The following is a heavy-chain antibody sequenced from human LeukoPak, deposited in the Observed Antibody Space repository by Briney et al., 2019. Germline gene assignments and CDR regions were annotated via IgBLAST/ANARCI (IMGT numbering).Heavy chain of an antibody. V-gene: IGHV1-2*02. D-gene: IGHD3-22*01. Sequence: EASVKVSCKASGYTFTGYYMHWVRQAPGQGLEWMAWINANSGGTNYAQQFQGRVTMTRDTSISTVYMELSRLRSDDTAVYYCANSRESGYYSNARHYFDYWGQGTLVTVSS. CDR2: INANSGGT. CDR1: GYTFTGYY. CDR3: ANSRESGYYSNARHYFDY. J-gene: IGHJ4*02.